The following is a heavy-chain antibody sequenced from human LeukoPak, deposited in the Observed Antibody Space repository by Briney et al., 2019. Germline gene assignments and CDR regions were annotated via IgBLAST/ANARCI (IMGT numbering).Heavy chain of an antibody. Sequence: GGSLRLSCAASGFTFSSYSMNWVRQAPGKGLEWISYISGSGSVSYYEDSVKGRFTISRDNAKNSLYLQLDSLRVEDTGLYYCAKTDIGLVVAGTLDSWGQGTQVTVFS. J-gene: IGHJ4*02. CDR3: AKTDIGLVVAGTLDS. D-gene: IGHD2-15*01. V-gene: IGHV3-48*01. CDR1: GFTFSSYS. CDR2: ISGSGSVS.